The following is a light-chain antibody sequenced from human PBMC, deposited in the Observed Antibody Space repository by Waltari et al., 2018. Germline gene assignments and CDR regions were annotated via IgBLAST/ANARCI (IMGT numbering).Light chain of an antibody. V-gene: IGLV6-57*01. J-gene: IGLJ2*01. CDR3: QSYDGSSVV. CDR1: SGGIASNF. Sequence: NFMLTQPHSVSESPGTTVTISCTRSSGGIASNFVQWYQQHPGRSPIIVVSEYNQRPSGVPDRFSGSIDRSSNSASLTISGLKTEDEADYYCQSYDGSSVVFGGGTKLTVL. CDR2: EYN.